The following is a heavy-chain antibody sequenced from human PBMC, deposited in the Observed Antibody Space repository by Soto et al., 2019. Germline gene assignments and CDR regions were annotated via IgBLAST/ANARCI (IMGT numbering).Heavy chain of an antibody. CDR3: AREAYCGGDCLGAFDI. V-gene: IGHV4-59*01. J-gene: IGHJ3*02. D-gene: IGHD2-21*02. Sequence: PSETLSLTCTVSGGSISSYYWSWIRQPPGKGLEWIGYIYYSGSTNYNPSLKSRVTISVDTSKNQFSLKLSSVTAADTAVYYCAREAYCGGDCLGAFDIWGQGTMVTVSS. CDR1: GGSISSYY. CDR2: IYYSGST.